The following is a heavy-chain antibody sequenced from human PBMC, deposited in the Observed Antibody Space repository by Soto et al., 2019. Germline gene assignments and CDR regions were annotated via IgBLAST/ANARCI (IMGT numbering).Heavy chain of an antibody. CDR2: ISSGGST. CDR1: GFTFTSYA. J-gene: IGHJ4*02. Sequence: EVQLLESGGGLVQPEGSLRLSCAASGFTFTSYAMGWVRQAPGKGLGWVSGISSGGSTYYADSVRGRFTISRDNSKDTLSLQMNSLRAEDTAVYYCAKRRGAGGHFDYWGQGALVTVSS. D-gene: IGHD2-15*01. CDR3: AKRRGAGGHFDY. V-gene: IGHV3-23*01.